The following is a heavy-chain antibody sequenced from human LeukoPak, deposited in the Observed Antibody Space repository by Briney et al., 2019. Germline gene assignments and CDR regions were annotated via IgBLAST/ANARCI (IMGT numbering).Heavy chain of an antibody. CDR3: AKELHKTTWYSH. CDR2: ISYDGRTK. D-gene: IGHD2-15*01. CDR1: GFTFSTYG. J-gene: IGHJ4*02. Sequence: PGRSLRLSCAASGFTFSTYGMHWVRQAPGKGLEWVAVISYDGRTKYYGDSVKGRFTISRDNSKNTLDLQMNSLRAEDTAVYYCAKELHKTTWYSHWGQGTLVTVSS. V-gene: IGHV3-30*18.